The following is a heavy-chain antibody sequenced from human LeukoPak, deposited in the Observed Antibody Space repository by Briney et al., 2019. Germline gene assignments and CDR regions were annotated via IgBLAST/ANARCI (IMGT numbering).Heavy chain of an antibody. Sequence: GGSLRLSCVASGFTFSGNSMNWVRQPPGKGLEWVSSIDTSGRNTYYAGSVKGRFTISRDNAKNSLYLQMNSLRAEDTAVYYCARELVARQDLDYWGQGTLVTVSS. CDR3: ARELVARQDLDY. CDR2: IDTSGRNT. J-gene: IGHJ4*02. V-gene: IGHV3-21*01. CDR1: GFTFSGNS. D-gene: IGHD6-6*01.